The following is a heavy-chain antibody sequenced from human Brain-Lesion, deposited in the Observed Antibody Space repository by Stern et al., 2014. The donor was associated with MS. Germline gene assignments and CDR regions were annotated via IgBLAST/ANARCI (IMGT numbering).Heavy chain of an antibody. J-gene: IGHJ4*02. D-gene: IGHD4-17*01. Sequence: VQLVESGPGLVKPSETLSLTCTVSGGSINTNNYYWGWIRQPPGKGLEWIGNIYSSGSTFYSPSLNSRVTMSVTTSKNHFSLKLSFVTAADTAVYYCARTGDDFGDYSLSYWGQGTLVTVSS. CDR2: IYSSGST. V-gene: IGHV4-39*01. CDR3: ARTGDDFGDYSLSY. CDR1: GGSINTNNYY.